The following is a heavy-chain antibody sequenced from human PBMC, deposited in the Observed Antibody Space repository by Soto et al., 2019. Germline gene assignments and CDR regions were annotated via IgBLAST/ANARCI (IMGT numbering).Heavy chain of an antibody. CDR3: ARDRGGSGSYSTYPAYYFDY. V-gene: IGHV1-18*01. J-gene: IGHJ4*02. D-gene: IGHD1-26*01. CDR2: ISAYNGNT. Sequence: ASVKVSCKASGYTFTSYGISWVRQAPGQGLEWMGWISAYNGNTNYAQKLQGRVTMTTDTSTSTAYMELRSLRSDDTAVYYCARDRGGSGSYSTYPAYYFDYWGQGTLVTVSS. CDR1: GYTFTSYG.